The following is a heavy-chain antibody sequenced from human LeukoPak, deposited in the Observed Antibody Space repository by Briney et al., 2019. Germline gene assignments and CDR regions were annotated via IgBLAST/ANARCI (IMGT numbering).Heavy chain of an antibody. Sequence: GGSLRLSCAASGFTFSSNYMSWVRQAPGKGLEWVSVIYSGGSTYYADSVKGRFTISRDNSKNTLYLQMNSLRAEDTAVYYCARGFTSAHDAFDIWGQGTMVTVSS. CDR3: ARGFTSAHDAFDI. J-gene: IGHJ3*02. CDR2: IYSGGST. CDR1: GFTFSSNY. V-gene: IGHV3-53*01. D-gene: IGHD3-16*01.